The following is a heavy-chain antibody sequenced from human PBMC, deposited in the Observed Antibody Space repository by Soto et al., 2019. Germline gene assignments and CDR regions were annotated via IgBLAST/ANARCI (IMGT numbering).Heavy chain of an antibody. CDR3: ARGRRLQRWLQLDY. V-gene: IGHV4-30-2*01. Sequence: QLQLRESGSGLVKPSQTLSLTCAVSGGSISSGGYSWSWIRQPPGKGLEWIGYIYHSGSTYYNPSLKSRVTISVDRSKNQFSLKLSSVTAADTAVYYCARGRRLQRWLQLDYWGQGTLVTVSS. CDR1: GGSISSGGYS. J-gene: IGHJ4*02. CDR2: IYHSGST. D-gene: IGHD5-12*01.